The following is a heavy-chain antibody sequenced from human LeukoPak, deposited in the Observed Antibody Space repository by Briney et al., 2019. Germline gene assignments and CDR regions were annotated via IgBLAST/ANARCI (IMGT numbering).Heavy chain of an antibody. J-gene: IGHJ5*02. CDR3: ARGIVGATLKYWFDP. CDR2: IIPIFGTA. Sequence: SVKVSCKASGYTFTSYDISWVRQAPGQGLEWMGGIIPIFGTANYAQKFQGRVTITADESTSTAYMELSSLRSEDTAMYYCARGIVGATLKYWFDPWGQGTLVTVSS. V-gene: IGHV1-69*13. CDR1: GYTFTSYD. D-gene: IGHD1-26*01.